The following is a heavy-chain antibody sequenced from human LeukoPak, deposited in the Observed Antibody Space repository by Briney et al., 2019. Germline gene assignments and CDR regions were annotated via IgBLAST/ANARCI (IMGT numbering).Heavy chain of an antibody. V-gene: IGHV3-7*01. J-gene: IGHJ3*02. CDR2: IKQDGNEK. Sequence: GGSLRLSCAASGFTFRSYWINWVRQAPGKGLEWVANIKQDGNEKYYVDSVKGRFTISRDNAKNSLYLQMNSLRVEDTAVYYCAKPITVSGATDGFDIWGQGTMVTVSS. CDR3: AKPITVSGATDGFDI. D-gene: IGHD3-3*01. CDR1: GFTFRSYW.